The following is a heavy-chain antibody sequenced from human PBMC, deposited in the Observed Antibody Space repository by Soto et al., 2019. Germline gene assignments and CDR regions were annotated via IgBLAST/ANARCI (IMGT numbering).Heavy chain of an antibody. CDR3: XXXXXXXAPYALDV. Sequence: QVQVVESGGGVVQPGRSLRLSCTASGFTFSGHAMHWVRQPPGKGLEWVAQIWYDGSNKYYADSVKGRFTISRDNSKXXXXXXXXXXXXXXXXXXXXXXXXXXXAPYALDVWGQGTSVTVSX. J-gene: IGHJ6*02. CDR2: IWYDGSNK. CDR1: GFTFSGHA. V-gene: IGHV3-33*01.